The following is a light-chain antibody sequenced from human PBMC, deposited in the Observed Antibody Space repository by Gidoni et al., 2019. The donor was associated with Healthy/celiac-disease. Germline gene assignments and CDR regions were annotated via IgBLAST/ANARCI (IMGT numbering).Light chain of an antibody. V-gene: IGKV3-20*01. CDR2: GAS. J-gene: IGKJ4*01. CDR3: QQYGSSPLT. CDR1: PSVSSSY. Sequence: EIVSTQSPGTLSLSPGERATLSCRASPSVSSSYLAWYQQKPGQAPRLLIYGASSRATGLPDRFSGSGSGTDFTLTISRLEPEDFAVYYCQQYGSSPLTFGGGTQVEIK.